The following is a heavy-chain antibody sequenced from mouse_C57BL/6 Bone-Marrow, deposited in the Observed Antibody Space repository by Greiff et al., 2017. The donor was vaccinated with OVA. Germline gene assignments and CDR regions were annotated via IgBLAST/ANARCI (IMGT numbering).Heavy chain of an antibody. J-gene: IGHJ4*01. CDR2: INSDGGST. D-gene: IGHD1-1*01. Sequence: EVQLVESGGGLVQPGESLKLSCESNEYEFPSHDMSWVRKTPEKRLELVAAINSDGGSTYYPDTMERRFIISRDNTKKTLYLQMSSLRSEDTALYYCARHGVYYYGSSPFYYAMDYWGQGTSVTVSS. V-gene: IGHV5-2*01. CDR3: ARHGVYYYGSSPFYYAMDY. CDR1: EYEFPSHD.